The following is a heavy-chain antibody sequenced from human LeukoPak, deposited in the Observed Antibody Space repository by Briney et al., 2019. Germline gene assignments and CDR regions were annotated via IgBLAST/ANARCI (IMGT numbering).Heavy chain of an antibody. D-gene: IGHD2-2*01. J-gene: IGHJ6*02. Sequence: GGSLRLSCAASGFTVSSNYMSWVRQAPGKGLEWVSVIYSGGSTYYADSVKGRFTISRDNSKNTLYLQMNSLRAEDTAVYYCARPSLTLTADPYYYYGMDVWGQGTTVTVSS. CDR1: GFTVSSNY. CDR2: IYSGGST. CDR3: ARPSLTLTADPYYYYGMDV. V-gene: IGHV3-66*04.